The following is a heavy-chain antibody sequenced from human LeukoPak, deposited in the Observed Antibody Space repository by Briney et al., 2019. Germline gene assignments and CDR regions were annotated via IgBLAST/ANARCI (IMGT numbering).Heavy chain of an antibody. J-gene: IGHJ3*02. CDR3: ARRCISTSCYGPNAFDI. V-gene: IGHV3-48*04. Sequence: PGGSLRLSCAASGFTFSSYSMNWVRQAPGKGLEWVSYISSSSSTIYYADSVKGRFTISRDNAKNSLYLQMNSLRAEDTAVFYCARRCISTSCYGPNAFDIWGQGTMVTVSS. D-gene: IGHD2-2*01. CDR2: ISSSSSTI. CDR1: GFTFSSYS.